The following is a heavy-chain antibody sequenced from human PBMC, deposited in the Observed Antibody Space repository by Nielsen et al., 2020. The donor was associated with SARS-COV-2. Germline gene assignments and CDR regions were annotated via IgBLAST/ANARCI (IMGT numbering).Heavy chain of an antibody. D-gene: IGHD3-9*01. CDR3: ARGSYDILTGQAFDI. V-gene: IGHV4-39*01. CDR1: GGSISSSSYY. CDR2: IYYSGST. J-gene: IGHJ3*02. Sequence: GSLRLSCTVSGGSISSSSYYWGWIRQPPGKGLEWIGTIYYSGSTYYNPSLKSRVTISVDTSKNQFSLKLSSVTAADTAVYFCARGSYDILTGQAFDIWGQGTMVTVSS.